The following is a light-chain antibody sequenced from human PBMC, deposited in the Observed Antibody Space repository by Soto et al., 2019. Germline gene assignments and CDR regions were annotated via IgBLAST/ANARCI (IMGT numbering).Light chain of an antibody. CDR1: QSVTSNY. CDR2: GAS. V-gene: IGKV3-20*01. CDR3: QPYGSSPGT. J-gene: IGKJ1*01. Sequence: EIVLTQSPGTLSLSPGERATLSCRASQSVTSNYLAWYQQKPGQAPRLLLFGASIRDTGIPDRFSGSGSGTDFTLTIRRMESEDFAVYYCQPYGSSPGTFGQGIKVEIK.